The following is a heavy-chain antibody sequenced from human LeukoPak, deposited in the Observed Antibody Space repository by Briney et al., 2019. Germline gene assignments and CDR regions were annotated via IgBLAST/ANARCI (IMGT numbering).Heavy chain of an antibody. CDR2: ISSDGSNK. D-gene: IGHD6-19*01. J-gene: IGHJ4*02. CDR3: AKAHSSGWYSVDY. Sequence: GGSLRLSCAASGFTFSRYGMYWVRQAPGKGRECVAVISSDGSNKYYGDSVKGRFTISRDNSKNTLYLQMNSLRVEDTAVYFCAKAHSSGWYSVDYWGQGTLVTVSS. CDR1: GFTFSRYG. V-gene: IGHV3-30*18.